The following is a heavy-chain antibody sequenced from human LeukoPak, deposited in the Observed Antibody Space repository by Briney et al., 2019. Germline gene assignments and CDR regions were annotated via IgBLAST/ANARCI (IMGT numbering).Heavy chain of an antibody. CDR3: ATKGGGSCSTSHCQGAFDF. Sequence: ASVKVSCKASGYTFSTYGICWLRQAPGQGLEWMGWISGHTGNTNYAQKLQGRVTMTTDTSTNTAYMELRSLRSDDTAVYYCATKGGGSCSTSHCQGAFDFWGQGSMVTVSS. J-gene: IGHJ3*01. V-gene: IGHV1-18*01. CDR2: ISGHTGNT. CDR1: GYTFSTYG. D-gene: IGHD2-2*01.